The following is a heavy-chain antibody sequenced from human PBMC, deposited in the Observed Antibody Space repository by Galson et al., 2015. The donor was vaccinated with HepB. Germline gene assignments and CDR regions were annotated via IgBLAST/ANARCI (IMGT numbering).Heavy chain of an antibody. V-gene: IGHV3-23*01. CDR3: ARGLGCSGGSCNLDC. D-gene: IGHD2-15*01. CDR2: ISGSGGYT. Sequence: SLRLSCAVSDFTFSSYAMNWVRLAPGKGLEWVSTISGSGGYTYYADSVKGRFTISRDNSKNTLYLQMNSLRAEDTAVYYCARGLGCSGGSCNLDCWGQGTLVTVSS. J-gene: IGHJ4*02. CDR1: DFTFSSYA.